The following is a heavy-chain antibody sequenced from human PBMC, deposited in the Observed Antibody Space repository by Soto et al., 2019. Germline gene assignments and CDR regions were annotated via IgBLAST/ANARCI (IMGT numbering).Heavy chain of an antibody. CDR1: GFTFSSYA. D-gene: IGHD3-10*01. V-gene: IGHV3-23*01. CDR3: AKGPYGPGSFDY. Sequence: GGSLRLSCAASGFTFSSYAMSWVRQAPGKGLEWVSAISGSGGSTYYAESVKGRFTISRDNSKNTLYLQMSSLRAEDTAVYYCAKGPYGPGSFDYWGQGTLVTVSS. CDR2: ISGSGGST. J-gene: IGHJ4*02.